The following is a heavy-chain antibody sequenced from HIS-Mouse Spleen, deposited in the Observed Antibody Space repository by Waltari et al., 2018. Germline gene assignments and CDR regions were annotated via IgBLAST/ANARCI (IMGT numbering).Heavy chain of an antibody. CDR2: MNPNRGNK. D-gene: IGHD3-3*01. J-gene: IGHJ4*02. CDR1: GYTFTSYD. V-gene: IGHV1-8*01. Sequence: QVQLVQSGAEVKKPGASVKVSCKASGYTFTSYDINWVRQATGQGLEWMGWAKGQGIGWMGGMNPNRGNKGDAQKFQGTVTMTRNTSISTAYMELSSLRSEATAVYYCVRVYYDFWSGYYYWGQGTLVTVSS. CDR3: VRVYYDFWSGYYY.